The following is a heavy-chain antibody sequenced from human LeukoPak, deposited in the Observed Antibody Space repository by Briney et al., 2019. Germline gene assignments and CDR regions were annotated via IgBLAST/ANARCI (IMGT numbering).Heavy chain of an antibody. Sequence: SETLSLTCTVSGGSISSSSYYWTWIRQPPGKGLEYIGYIYYTGGTNYNPSLKSRVTISVDTSKNQFSLKLSSVTAADTAVYFCAKYGNSGWVIDNWGQGTLVTVSS. CDR2: IYYTGGT. CDR1: GGSISSSSYY. V-gene: IGHV4-61*05. J-gene: IGHJ4*02. D-gene: IGHD6-19*01. CDR3: AKYGNSGWVIDN.